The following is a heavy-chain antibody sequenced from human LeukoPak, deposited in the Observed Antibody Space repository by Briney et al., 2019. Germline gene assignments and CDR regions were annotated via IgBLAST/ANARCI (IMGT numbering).Heavy chain of an antibody. CDR3: ARRPGYDRRLSSLDL. V-gene: IGHV1-18*01. CDR1: GYTFTVYG. CDR2: ISPYNGDT. J-gene: IGHJ4*02. Sequence: ASVTVSRKSSGYTFTVYGISWVRQAPGQGLEWMGWISPYNGDTNYAQKLQGRVTVTMDTSTTTVYMELGSLTSDDTAMYYCARRPGYDRRLSSLDLWGQGTLVTVSS. D-gene: IGHD5-12*01.